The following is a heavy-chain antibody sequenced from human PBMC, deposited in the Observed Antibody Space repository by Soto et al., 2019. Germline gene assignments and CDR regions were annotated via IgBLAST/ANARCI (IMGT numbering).Heavy chain of an antibody. CDR1: GYSFTSYW. V-gene: IGHV5-51*01. CDR3: ARRGSCSGGSCTTEAYYYYGMDV. J-gene: IGHJ6*02. Sequence: GESLKISCKGSGYSFTSYWIGWVRQMPGKGLEWMGIIYPGDSDTRYSPSFQGQVTISADKSISTAYLQWSSLKASDTAMYYCARRGSCSGGSCTTEAYYYYGMDVWGQGTTVTVSS. D-gene: IGHD2-15*01. CDR2: IYPGDSDT.